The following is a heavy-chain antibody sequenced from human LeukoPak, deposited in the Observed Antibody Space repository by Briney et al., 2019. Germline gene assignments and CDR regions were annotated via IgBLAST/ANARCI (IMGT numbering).Heavy chain of an antibody. CDR2: IYYSGST. CDR1: GGSISSYY. V-gene: IGHV4-59*01. D-gene: IGHD5-24*01. CDR3: ARGDGPDPYFDY. Sequence: SETLSLTCTVSGGSISSYYWSWIRQPPGKGLEWIGYIYYSGSTNYNPSLKSRVTISVDTSKNQFSLKLSSVTAADTAVYYCARGDGPDPYFDYWGQGTLVTVSP. J-gene: IGHJ4*02.